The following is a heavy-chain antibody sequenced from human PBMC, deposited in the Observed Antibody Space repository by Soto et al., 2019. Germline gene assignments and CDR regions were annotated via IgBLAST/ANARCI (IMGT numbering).Heavy chain of an antibody. J-gene: IGHJ6*02. CDR3: ARGRDEYKLGNV. CDR1: GGSLSDYY. CDR2: IHPSGST. D-gene: IGHD1-1*01. V-gene: IGHV4-34*01. Sequence: QVQLQQWGAGLLKPSETLSLTCAVSGGSLSDYYWPWIRQSPGKGLEWIGEIHPSGSTYYNPSLRSRVTISVDTSKNQFSLKLTSLTVADTAIYYCARGRDEYKLGNVWGHGTTVTVSS.